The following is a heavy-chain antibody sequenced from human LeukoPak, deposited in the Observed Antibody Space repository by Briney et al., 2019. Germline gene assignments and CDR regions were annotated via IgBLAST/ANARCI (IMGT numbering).Heavy chain of an antibody. CDR3: ARGRMAPDF. CDR2: IGGSDGNT. V-gene: IGHV3-23*01. J-gene: IGHJ4*02. D-gene: IGHD2-8*01. CDR1: GFTFSSYA. Sequence: PGGSLRLSCAASGFTFSSYAMSWVRQAPGMGLQWVSAIGGSDGNTYYADSVKGRFTISRDNSKNSLYLQINSLRADDTAVYYCARGRMAPDFWGQGTLVTVSS.